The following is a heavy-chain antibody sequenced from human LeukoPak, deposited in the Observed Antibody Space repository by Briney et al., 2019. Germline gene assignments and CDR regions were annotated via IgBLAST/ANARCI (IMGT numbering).Heavy chain of an antibody. D-gene: IGHD3-16*02. J-gene: IGHJ5*02. CDR2: IYYSGST. Sequence: SETLSLTCTVSGGSISSSSYYWGWIRQPPGKGLEWIGSIYYSGSTNYNPSLKSRVTISEDTSKNQFSLKLSSVTAADTAVYYCARGTYYDYVWGSYRYGWFDPWGQGTLVTVSS. V-gene: IGHV4-39*07. CDR3: ARGTYYDYVWGSYRYGWFDP. CDR1: GGSISSSSYY.